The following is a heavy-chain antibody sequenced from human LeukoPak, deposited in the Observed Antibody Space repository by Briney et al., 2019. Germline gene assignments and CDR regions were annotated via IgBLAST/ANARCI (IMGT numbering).Heavy chain of an antibody. D-gene: IGHD3-22*01. CDR1: GFTFSSYE. V-gene: IGHV3-48*03. J-gene: IGHJ4*02. CDR3: ARGSSGYFWDY. Sequence: PGGSLRLSCAASGFTFSSYEMNWVRQAPGKGLEWVSYISSSGSTIYYADSVKGRFTISRDNAKNSLYLQMNSLRAEDTAGYYCARGSSGYFWDYWGQGTLVTVSS. CDR2: ISSSGSTI.